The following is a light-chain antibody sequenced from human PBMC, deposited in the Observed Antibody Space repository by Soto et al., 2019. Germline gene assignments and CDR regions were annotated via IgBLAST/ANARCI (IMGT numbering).Light chain of an antibody. CDR3: LPHNSYPRT. J-gene: IGKJ1*01. V-gene: IGKV1-17*03. CDR2: AAS. Sequence: DLQMTQYPSAMSASVGDRVTITCRASQGIINYLYWFQQKPWKVPKRLIYAASSLQRGVTSRLSGSGSGTAFTLTIRSLQPKDIATYRFLPHNSYPRTFGQG. CDR1: QGIINY.